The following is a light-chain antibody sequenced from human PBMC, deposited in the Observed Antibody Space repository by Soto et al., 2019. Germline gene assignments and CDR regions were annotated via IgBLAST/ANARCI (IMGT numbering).Light chain of an antibody. Sequence: ETVMTQSPATLSVSPGERATLSCRASQSVSSKLAWYQQKPGQAPRLLIYGASTGATGIPARFSGSGSGTEFTLTISSLQSEDSAVYYCQQYNNWPPITFGQGTRLEI. CDR2: GAS. J-gene: IGKJ5*01. CDR1: QSVSSK. V-gene: IGKV3D-15*01. CDR3: QQYNNWPPIT.